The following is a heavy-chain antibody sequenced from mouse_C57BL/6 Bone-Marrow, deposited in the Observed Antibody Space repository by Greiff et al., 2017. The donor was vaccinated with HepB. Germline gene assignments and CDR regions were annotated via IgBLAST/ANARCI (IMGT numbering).Heavy chain of an antibody. Sequence: VKVVESGPELVKPGASVKISCKASGYAFSSSWMNWVKQRPGKGLEWIGRIYPGDGDTNYNGKFKGKATLTADKSSSTAYMQLSSLTSEDSAVYFCARRDYGKSHWYFDVWGTGTTVTVSS. CDR1: GYAFSSSW. D-gene: IGHD2-1*01. CDR2: IYPGDGDT. CDR3: ARRDYGKSHWYFDV. J-gene: IGHJ1*03. V-gene: IGHV1-82*01.